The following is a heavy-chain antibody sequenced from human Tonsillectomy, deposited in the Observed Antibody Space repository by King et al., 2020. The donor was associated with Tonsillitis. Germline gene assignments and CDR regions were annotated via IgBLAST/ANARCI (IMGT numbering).Heavy chain of an antibody. CDR2: IYYSGST. CDR3: AKSKWFGELLSAFDI. CDR1: GGSISSYY. V-gene: IGHV4-59*01. Sequence: LQLQESGPGLVKPSETLSLTCTVSGGSISSYYWSWIRQPPGKGLEWIGYIYYSGSTNYNPSLKSRVTISVDTSKNQFSLKLSSVTAADTAVYYCAKSKWFGELLSAFDIWGQGTMVTVSS. J-gene: IGHJ3*02. D-gene: IGHD3-10*01.